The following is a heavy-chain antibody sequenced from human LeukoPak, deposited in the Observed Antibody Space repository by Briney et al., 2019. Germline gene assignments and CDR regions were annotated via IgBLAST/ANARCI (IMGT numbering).Heavy chain of an antibody. J-gene: IGHJ4*02. D-gene: IGHD3-22*01. CDR3: ARAPRESYFDTGGLPDYFDN. V-gene: IGHV4-39*07. Sequence: PSETLSLTCTVSGGSISSSSYYWGWIRQPPGKGLEWIGSIYYSGSTFYNPSLKSRVTISVDTSKNQFSLKLSSVTAADTAVYYCARAPRESYFDTGGLPDYFDNWGRGTLVTVSS. CDR1: GGSISSSSYY. CDR2: IYYSGST.